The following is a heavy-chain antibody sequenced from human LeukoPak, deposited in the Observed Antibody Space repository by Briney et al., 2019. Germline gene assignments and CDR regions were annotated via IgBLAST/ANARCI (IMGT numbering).Heavy chain of an antibody. CDR1: GFTFSGPA. CDR2: IRSKANSYAT. Sequence: GGSLRLSCAASGFTFSGPAMHWVRQASGKGLEWVGRIRSKANSYATAYAASVKGRFTISRDDSKNTAYLQMNSLKTEDTAVYYCTSDGGNSDYYYYMDVWGKGTTVTVSS. V-gene: IGHV3-73*01. CDR3: TSDGGNSDYYYYMDV. J-gene: IGHJ6*03. D-gene: IGHD4-23*01.